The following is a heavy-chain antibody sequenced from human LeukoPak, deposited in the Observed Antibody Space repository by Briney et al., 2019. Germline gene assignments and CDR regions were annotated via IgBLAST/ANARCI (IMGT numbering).Heavy chain of an antibody. D-gene: IGHD4-17*01. Sequence: GGSLRLSCAASGFTFSVYSMNWLRQAPGKGLEWVSSISSSSSYIYYADSMKGRFTISRDNAKNSLYLQMNSLRAEDTAVYYCARAVNDYGDYVFDYWGQGTLVTVSS. V-gene: IGHV3-21*01. J-gene: IGHJ4*02. CDR2: ISSSSSYI. CDR1: GFTFSVYS. CDR3: ARAVNDYGDYVFDY.